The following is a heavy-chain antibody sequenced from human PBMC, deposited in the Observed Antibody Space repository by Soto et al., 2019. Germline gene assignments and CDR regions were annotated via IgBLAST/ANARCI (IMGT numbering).Heavy chain of an antibody. CDR2: MNPNSGNT. Sequence: GASVNVSCKASGYTFTSYYINWVRQATGQGLEWMGWMNPNSGNTGYAQKFQGRVTMTRNTSISTAYMELSSLRSEDTAVYYCARVLMVYAMYYMDVWGKGTTVTVS. V-gene: IGHV1-8*01. CDR3: ARVLMVYAMYYMDV. CDR1: GYTFTSYY. D-gene: IGHD2-8*01. J-gene: IGHJ6*03.